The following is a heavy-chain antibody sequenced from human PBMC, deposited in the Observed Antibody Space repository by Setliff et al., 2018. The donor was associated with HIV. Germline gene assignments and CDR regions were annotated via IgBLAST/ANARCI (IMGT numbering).Heavy chain of an antibody. CDR2: ISGRSSDP. Sequence: GGSLRLSCAASGFTFSDYYMGWIRQAPGKGLEWVSYISGRSSDPNYADSVKGRFTISRDNAKSSVYLQMNSLRAEDTAMYYCVRPVREPVDWGRGTLVTVSS. D-gene: IGHD6-19*01. J-gene: IGHJ4*02. CDR1: GFTFSDYY. CDR3: VRPVREPVD. V-gene: IGHV3-11*03.